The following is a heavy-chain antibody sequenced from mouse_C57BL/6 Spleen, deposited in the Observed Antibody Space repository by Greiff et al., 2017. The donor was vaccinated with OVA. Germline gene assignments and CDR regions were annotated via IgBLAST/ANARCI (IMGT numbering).Heavy chain of an antibody. CDR1: GFNIKDDY. Sequence: EVQLVESGAELVRPGASVKLSCTASGFNIKDDYMHWVKQRPEQGLEWIGWIDPENGDTEYASKFQGKATITADTSSNTAYLQLSSLTSEDTAVYYCTTNDGWGYWGQGTTLTVSS. CDR2: IDPENGDT. D-gene: IGHD2-3*01. J-gene: IGHJ2*01. CDR3: TTNDGWGY. V-gene: IGHV14-4*01.